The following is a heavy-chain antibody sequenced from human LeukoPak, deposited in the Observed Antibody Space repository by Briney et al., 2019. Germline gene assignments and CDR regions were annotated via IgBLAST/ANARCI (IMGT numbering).Heavy chain of an antibody. CDR2: INPNSGGT. D-gene: IGHD3-22*01. V-gene: IGHV1-2*02. J-gene: IGHJ4*02. CDR3: ARWVDSSGYYGYFDY. CDR1: GYTFTGYY. Sequence: ASVKVSCKASGYTFTGYYMHWVRQAPGQGLEWMGWINPNSGGTNYAQKFQGRVTMTRDTSISTAYMEPSRLRSDDTAVYYCARWVDSSGYYGYFDYWGQGTLVTVSS.